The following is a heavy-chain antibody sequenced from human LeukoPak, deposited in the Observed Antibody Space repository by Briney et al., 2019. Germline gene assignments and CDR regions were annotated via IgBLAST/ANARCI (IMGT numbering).Heavy chain of an antibody. CDR3: ARASVVDSTLVNY. J-gene: IGHJ4*02. V-gene: IGHV1-2*02. D-gene: IGHD2-15*01. CDR1: GYTFTDHY. CDR2: INPKSGGT. Sequence: ASVKVSCTASGYTFTDHYLHWVRQAPGQGLEWMGWINPKSGGTIYAQKFQGRVTLTRETSISTAYMERSSLTSDHTAVYYCARASVVDSTLVNYSGQGVLVTLSS.